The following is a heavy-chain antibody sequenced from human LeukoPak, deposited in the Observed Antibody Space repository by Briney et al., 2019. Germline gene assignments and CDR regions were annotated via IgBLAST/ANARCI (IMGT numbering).Heavy chain of an antibody. CDR2: IYESGST. V-gene: IGHV4-34*01. D-gene: IGHD1-7*01. J-gene: IGHJ6*03. CDR1: GGSFSGYE. CDR3: ARGTRGHPTIYYCYSYMDV. Sequence: SSETLSLTCAVYGGSFSGYEWSWIRQPPGRGLEWIGEIYESGSTTYNPSLKSRVTISVDRSQSQFFLHLSSVTAADTAVYYCARGTRGHPTIYYCYSYMDVWDKGTTVTVSS.